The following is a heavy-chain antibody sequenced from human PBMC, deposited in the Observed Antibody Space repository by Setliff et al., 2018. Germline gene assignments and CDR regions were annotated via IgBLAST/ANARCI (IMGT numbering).Heavy chain of an antibody. D-gene: IGHD2-2*01. CDR2: INPNNGDT. Sequence: ASVKVSCKASGYTFTGYYFHWVRQAPGQGLEWMGWINPNNGDTKSAQKFQGRLTRTRDTSISTAYMELSSLRSDDTAVYFCARGPLDFVVLPAAGKFDYWGQGTLVTVSS. CDR1: GYTFTGYY. CDR3: ARGPLDFVVLPAAGKFDY. V-gene: IGHV1-2*02. J-gene: IGHJ4*02.